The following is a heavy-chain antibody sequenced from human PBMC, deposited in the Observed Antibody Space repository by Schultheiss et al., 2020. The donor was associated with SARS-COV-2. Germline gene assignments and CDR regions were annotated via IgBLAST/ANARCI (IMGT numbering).Heavy chain of an antibody. CDR2: IWYDGSNK. D-gene: IGHD6-25*01. V-gene: IGHV3-33*08. CDR3: ARDTASETPGGLDV. J-gene: IGHJ6*01. Sequence: GGSLRLSCAASGLTVSNNYMTWVRQAPGKGLEWVALIWYDGSNKYYADSVKGRFTISRDNSKNTLYLQMNSLRAEDTAVYYCARDTASETPGGLDVWGQGTTVTVSS. CDR1: GLTVSNNY.